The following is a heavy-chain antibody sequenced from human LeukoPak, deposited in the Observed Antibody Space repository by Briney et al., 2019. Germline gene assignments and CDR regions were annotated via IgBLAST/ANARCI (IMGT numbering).Heavy chain of an antibody. CDR2: IYYSGST. V-gene: IGHV4-59*01. CDR1: GGSISSYY. J-gene: IGHJ4*02. CDR3: AGGRKAGVVYYFDY. D-gene: IGHD6-13*01. Sequence: PSETLSLTCTVSGGSISSYYWSWIRQPPGKGLEWIGYIYYSGSTNYNPSLKSRVTISVDTSKNQFSPKLSSVTAADTAVYYCAGGRKAGVVYYFDYWGQGTLVTVSS.